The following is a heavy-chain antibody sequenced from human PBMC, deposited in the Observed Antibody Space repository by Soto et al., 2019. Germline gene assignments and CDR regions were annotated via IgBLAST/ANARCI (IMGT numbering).Heavy chain of an antibody. CDR2: IYSGGST. V-gene: IGHV3-53*01. J-gene: IGHJ4*02. D-gene: IGHD5-18*01. CDR3: ARGLVDTAMAYYFDY. CDR1: RFTVSSNY. Sequence: EGSLRLSCAASRFTVSSNYMSWVRQAPGKGLEWVSVIYSGGSTYYADSVKGRFTISRDNSKNTLYLQMNSLRAEDTAVYYCARGLVDTAMAYYFDYWGQGTLVTVSS.